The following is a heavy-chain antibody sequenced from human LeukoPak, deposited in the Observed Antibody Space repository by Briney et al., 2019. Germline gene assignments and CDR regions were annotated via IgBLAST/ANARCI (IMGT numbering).Heavy chain of an antibody. CDR2: INPNSGGT. CDR3: ARAYYDFWSGYDDAFDI. D-gene: IGHD3-3*01. CDR1: GYTFTGYY. V-gene: IGHV1-2*04. J-gene: IGHJ3*02. Sequence: ASVKVSCKASGYTFTGYYMHWVRQAPGQGLEWMGWINPNSGGTDYAQKFQGWVTMTRDTSISTAYVELSRLRSDDTAVYYCARAYYDFWSGYDDAFDIWGQGTMVTVSS.